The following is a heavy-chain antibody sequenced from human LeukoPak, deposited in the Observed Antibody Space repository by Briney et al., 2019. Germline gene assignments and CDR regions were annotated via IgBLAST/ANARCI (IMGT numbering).Heavy chain of an antibody. D-gene: IGHD6-6*01. J-gene: IGHJ4*02. CDR3: ARAMSIAARLQTIFDY. CDR1: GGSISSSSYY. Sequence: SETLSLTCTVSGGSISSSSYYWGWIRQPPGKGLEWIGSIYYSGSTYYNPSLKSRVTISVDTSTNQFSLNLTSVTAADTAGYYCARAMSIAARLQTIFDYWGQGTLVTVSS. V-gene: IGHV4-39*01. CDR2: IYYSGST.